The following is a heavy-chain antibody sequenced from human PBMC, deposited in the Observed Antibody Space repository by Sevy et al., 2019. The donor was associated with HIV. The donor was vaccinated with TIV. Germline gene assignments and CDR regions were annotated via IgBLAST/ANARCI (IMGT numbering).Heavy chain of an antibody. D-gene: IGHD3-22*01. CDR2: ISSSSSYI. J-gene: IGHJ3*02. V-gene: IGHV3-21*01. Sequence: GGSLRLSCAASGFTFSSYSMNWVRQAPGKGLEWVSSISSSSSYIYYADSVKGRFTISRDNAKNSLYLQMNSLRAEDTGVYYCARGPYYYDSSGYYSYDAFDIWGQGTMVTVSS. CDR1: GFTFSSYS. CDR3: ARGPYYYDSSGYYSYDAFDI.